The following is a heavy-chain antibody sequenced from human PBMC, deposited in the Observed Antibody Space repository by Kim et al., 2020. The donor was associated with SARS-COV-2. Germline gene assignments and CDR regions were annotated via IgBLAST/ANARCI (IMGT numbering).Heavy chain of an antibody. V-gene: IGHV1-24*01. J-gene: IGHJ6*02. CDR2: FNPEDGET. D-gene: IGHD3-22*01. CDR1: GYTLTELS. Sequence: ASVKVSCKVSGYTLTELSMHWVRQAPGKGLEWMGGFNPEDGETSYAQKFQGRVTMTRDTSIDTAYMELSSLRSEDTAVYYCATAPANCYDSSGYAYYYYYGMDVWGQGTTVTVSS. CDR3: ATAPANCYDSSGYAYYYYYGMDV.